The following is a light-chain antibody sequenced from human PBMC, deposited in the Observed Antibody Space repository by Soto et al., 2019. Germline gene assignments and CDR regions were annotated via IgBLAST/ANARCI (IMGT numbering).Light chain of an antibody. CDR1: SSDVGGFEY. CDR2: DVT. Sequence: QSVLSQPASVSGSPGQSITISCTGTSSDVGGFEYVSWYQHQPGKAPKLIIYDVTKRPSGVSNRFSGSKSGNTASLTISGIQAEDVGDYYCGSITRSSTSVFGTGTNVTVL. J-gene: IGLJ1*01. CDR3: GSITRSSTSV. V-gene: IGLV2-14*01.